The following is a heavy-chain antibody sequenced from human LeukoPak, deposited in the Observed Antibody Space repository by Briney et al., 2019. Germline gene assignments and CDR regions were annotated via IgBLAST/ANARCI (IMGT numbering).Heavy chain of an antibody. J-gene: IGHJ4*02. CDR1: GFTFPSYA. D-gene: IGHD2-8*01. V-gene: IGHV3-23*01. CDR3: ARGSAWACHGVRCYPLDN. CDR2: ISGGGSHS. Sequence: GGSLRLSCAASGFTFPSYAMSWVRQAPGRGLEWIAAISGGGSHSWHADSVKGRFTISGDNSRDTLYLQMNSLRVDDTAVYYCARGSAWACHGVRCYPLDNWGQGALVTVSS.